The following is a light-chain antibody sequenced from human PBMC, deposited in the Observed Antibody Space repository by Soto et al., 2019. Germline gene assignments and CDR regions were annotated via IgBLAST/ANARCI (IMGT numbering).Light chain of an antibody. Sequence: DIPLTQSPSFLSASVGDRVTITCRASQGISSYLAWYQQKPGKAPKLLIYAAAILQSGVPSRFSGSGSGKEFTLPSSSLQPEDFANYYCQQLNTYPRTFGRGTEVEIK. CDR3: QQLNTYPRT. CDR2: AAA. J-gene: IGKJ1*01. V-gene: IGKV1-9*01. CDR1: QGISSY.